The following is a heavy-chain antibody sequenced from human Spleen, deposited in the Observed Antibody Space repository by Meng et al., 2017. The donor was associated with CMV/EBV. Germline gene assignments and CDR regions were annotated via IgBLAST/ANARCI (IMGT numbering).Heavy chain of an antibody. CDR2: IYYSGST. V-gene: IGHV4-59*01. D-gene: IGHD3-3*02. J-gene: IGHJ4*02. CDR3: ARARIFGVVSDY. CDR1: GGSISSYY. Sequence: SETLSLTCTVSGGSISSYYWSWIRQPPGKGLEWIGYIYYSGSTHYNPSLKSRVTISVDTSKNQFSLKLSSVTAADTAVYYCARARIFGVVSDYWGQGTLVTVSS.